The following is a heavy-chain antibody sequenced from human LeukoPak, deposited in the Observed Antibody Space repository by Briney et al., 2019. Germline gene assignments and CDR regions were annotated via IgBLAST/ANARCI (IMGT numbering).Heavy chain of an antibody. V-gene: IGHV1-69*13. CDR3: ARDLHRVVVRGVPHYYYYMDV. Sequence: SVKVSCKASGGTFSSYAISWVRQAPGQGLEWMGGINPIFGTANYAQKFQGRVTITADESTSTAYMELSSLRSDDTAVYYCARDLHRVVVRGVPHYYYYMDVWGKGTTVTISS. J-gene: IGHJ6*03. CDR1: GGTFSSYA. D-gene: IGHD3-10*01. CDR2: INPIFGTA.